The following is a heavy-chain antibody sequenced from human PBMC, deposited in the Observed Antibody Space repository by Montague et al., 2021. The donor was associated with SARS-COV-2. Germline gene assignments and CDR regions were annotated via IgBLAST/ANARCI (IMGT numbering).Heavy chain of an antibody. CDR1: GGSISSPDYY. CDR2: ISYAGRT. CDR3: ARDSKGGRQLGNWFDP. Sequence: SETLSLTCTVSGGSISSPDYYWGWIRQSPGKGLEWIGSISYAGRTYYNPSLKSRATMSLDTSKNHFSLNLTSVTAADTAVYFCARDSKGGRQLGNWFDPWGQGTLVTVSS. D-gene: IGHD6-13*01. V-gene: IGHV4-39*07. J-gene: IGHJ5*02.